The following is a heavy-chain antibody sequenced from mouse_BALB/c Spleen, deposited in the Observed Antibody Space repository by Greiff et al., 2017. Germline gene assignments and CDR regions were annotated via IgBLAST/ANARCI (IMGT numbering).Heavy chain of an antibody. CDR1: GYTFTSYN. D-gene: IGHD1-3*01. J-gene: IGHJ4*01. Sequence: QVQLQQPGAELVKPGASVKMSCKASGYTFTSYNMHWVKQTPGQGLEWIGAIYPGNGDTSYNQKFKDKATLTVDKSSSTAYMQLSSPTSEDSAVYYCTRWRESLRAMDYWGQGTSVTVSS. V-gene: IGHV1-12*01. CDR2: IYPGNGDT. CDR3: TRWRESLRAMDY.